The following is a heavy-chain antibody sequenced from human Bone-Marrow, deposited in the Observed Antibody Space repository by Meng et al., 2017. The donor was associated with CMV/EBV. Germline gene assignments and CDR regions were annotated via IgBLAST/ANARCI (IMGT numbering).Heavy chain of an antibody. V-gene: IGHV3-33*01. Sequence: GESLKISCAASGFTFSSYGMHWVRQAPGKGLEWVAVIWYDGRNKFYADSVKGRFTISRDNSKNTLYLQMNSLRAEDTAVYYCARTTMVRGALVSCDYWGQGTLVTVSS. CDR3: ARTTMVRGALVSCDY. J-gene: IGHJ4*02. CDR1: GFTFSSYG. CDR2: IWYDGRNK. D-gene: IGHD3-10*01.